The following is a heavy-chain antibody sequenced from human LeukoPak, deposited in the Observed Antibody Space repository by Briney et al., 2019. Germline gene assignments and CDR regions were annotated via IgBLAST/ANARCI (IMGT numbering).Heavy chain of an antibody. V-gene: IGHV3-30*02. CDR3: AKDDPAPFDY. J-gene: IGHJ4*02. D-gene: IGHD2-2*01. Sequence: PGGSLRLSCAASGFTFSNYGMHWVRQAPGKGLEWVAFIRYDGSNKNYADSVKGRFTISRDNSKNTLYLQMNSLRAEDMAVYYCAKDDPAPFDYWGQGTLVTVSS. CDR1: GFTFSNYG. CDR2: IRYDGSNK.